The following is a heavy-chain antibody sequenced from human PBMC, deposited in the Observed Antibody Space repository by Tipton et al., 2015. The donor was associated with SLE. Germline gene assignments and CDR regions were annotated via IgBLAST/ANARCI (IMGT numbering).Heavy chain of an antibody. J-gene: IGHJ4*02. CDR3: ARGVSFDS. V-gene: IGHV4-59*12. CDR1: GGSISSYY. CDR2: IYYSGST. Sequence: TLSLTCTVSGGSISSYYWSWIRQPPGKGLEWIGYIYYSGSTNYNPSLKSRVTISVDPSKNHFSLNLDSVTAADTAVYYCARGVSFDSWGQGTLVTVSS.